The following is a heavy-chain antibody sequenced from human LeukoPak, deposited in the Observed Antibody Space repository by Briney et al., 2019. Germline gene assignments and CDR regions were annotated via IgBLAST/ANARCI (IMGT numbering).Heavy chain of an antibody. CDR1: GYTFTGYY. Sequence: ASVKVSCKASGYTFTGYYIHWVRQAPGQGLEWMGWINPKSGGANSAQRFQGRVTMTRDTSVSTTYMELSRLRSDDTAVYYCAREAFTTVTSATDAFDIWGQGTMVTVSS. D-gene: IGHD4-17*01. CDR3: AREAFTTVTSATDAFDI. V-gene: IGHV1-2*02. CDR2: INPKSGGA. J-gene: IGHJ3*02.